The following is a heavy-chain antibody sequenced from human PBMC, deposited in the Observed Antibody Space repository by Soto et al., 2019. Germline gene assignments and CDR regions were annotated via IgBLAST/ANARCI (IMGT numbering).Heavy chain of an antibody. CDR1: GGSISSGGYY. CDR3: ARHFVAVVIKGWGY. V-gene: IGHV4-39*01. J-gene: IGHJ4*02. CDR2: IYYNGNA. Sequence: SETLSLTCTVSGGSISSGGYYWSWIRQHPGKGLEWIGYIYYNGNAYYNPSLRSRVSMSVDTSKNQFSLKLISVTAADTAVYYCARHFVAVVIKGWGYWGQGKLVTVSS. D-gene: IGHD3-10*01.